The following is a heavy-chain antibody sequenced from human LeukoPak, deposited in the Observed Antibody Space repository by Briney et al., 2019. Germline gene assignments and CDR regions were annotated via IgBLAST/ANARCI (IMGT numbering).Heavy chain of an antibody. D-gene: IGHD2-15*01. CDR3: ARDLGDVVAATLFWFDP. V-gene: IGHV1-2*02. J-gene: IGHJ5*02. CDR1: GYTFTGYY. Sequence: ASVKVSCKASGYTFTGYYMHWVRQAPGQGLEWMGWINPNSGGTNYAQKFQGRVTMTRDTSISTAYMELSTLRSDDTAVYYCARDLGDVVAATLFWFDPWGQGTLVTVSS. CDR2: INPNSGGT.